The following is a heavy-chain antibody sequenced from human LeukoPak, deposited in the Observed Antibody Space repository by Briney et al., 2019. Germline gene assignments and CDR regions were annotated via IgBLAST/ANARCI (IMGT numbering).Heavy chain of an antibody. CDR3: AKDLWFGEYTYYFDY. D-gene: IGHD3-10*01. V-gene: IGHV3-23*01. CDR1: GFTFSSYA. Sequence: GGSLRLSCAASGFTFSSYAMSWVRQAPGKGLEWVSAISGSGGSTYYADSVKGRFTISRDNSKNTLYLQVNSLRAEDTAVYYCAKDLWFGEYTYYFDYWGQGTLVTVSS. CDR2: ISGSGGST. J-gene: IGHJ4*02.